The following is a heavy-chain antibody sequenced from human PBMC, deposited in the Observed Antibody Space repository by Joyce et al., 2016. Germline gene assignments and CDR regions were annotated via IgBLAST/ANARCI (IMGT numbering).Heavy chain of an antibody. D-gene: IGHD6-19*01. CDR1: AVSISPYY. Sequence: QVQLQESGPGLVKPSETLSLTYTVSAVSISPYYWSWIRQPPGKGLEWIGHISYRGITDYNPSLQSRVTISVDTSKNQFSLKLTSVTAADTAVYYCARNPGVAVAGIWWFDPWGQGTLVTVSS. J-gene: IGHJ5*02. CDR2: ISYRGIT. V-gene: IGHV4-59*01. CDR3: ARNPGVAVAGIWWFDP.